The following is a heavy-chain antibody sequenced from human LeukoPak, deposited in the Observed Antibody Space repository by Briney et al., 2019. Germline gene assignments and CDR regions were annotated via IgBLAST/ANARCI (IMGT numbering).Heavy chain of an antibody. CDR3: ARDQSPAYSSSSHYYGMDV. V-gene: IGHV1-46*01. CDR1: GYTFTSYY. J-gene: IGHJ6*02. Sequence: ASVKVSCKASGYTFTSYYMHWVRQAPGQGLEWMGIINPSGGSTSDAQKFQGRVTMTRDTSTSTVYMELSSLRSEDTAVYYCARDQSPAYSSSSHYYGMDVWGQGTTVTVSS. CDR2: INPSGGST. D-gene: IGHD6-6*01.